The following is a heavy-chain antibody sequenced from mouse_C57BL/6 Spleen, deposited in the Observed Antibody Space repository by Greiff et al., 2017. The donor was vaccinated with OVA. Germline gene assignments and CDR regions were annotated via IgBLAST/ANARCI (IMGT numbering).Heavy chain of an antibody. D-gene: IGHD2-2*01. Sequence: QVQLQQPGAELVKPGASVKLSCKASGYTFTSYWMHWVKRRPGQGLEWIGMIHPNSGSTNYNEKFKSKATLTVDKSSSTAYMQLSSLTSEDSAVYYCAEVTTNWYFDVWGTGTTVTVSS. CDR1: GYTFTSYW. J-gene: IGHJ1*03. CDR3: AEVTTNWYFDV. V-gene: IGHV1-64*01. CDR2: IHPNSGST.